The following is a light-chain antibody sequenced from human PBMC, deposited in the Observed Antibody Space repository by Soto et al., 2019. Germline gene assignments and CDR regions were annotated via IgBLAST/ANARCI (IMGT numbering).Light chain of an antibody. CDR3: SLYTSSSNLYV. Sequence: QSVLTQPASVSGSPGQSITISCTGTSSDVGGYNYVSWYQQHPGKAPKLMIYDVSNRPSGVSNRFSGSKSGNTASLTISGLQAEDEADYYCSLYTSSSNLYVFGTGTKVTVL. CDR2: DVS. V-gene: IGLV2-14*01. CDR1: SSDVGGYNY. J-gene: IGLJ1*01.